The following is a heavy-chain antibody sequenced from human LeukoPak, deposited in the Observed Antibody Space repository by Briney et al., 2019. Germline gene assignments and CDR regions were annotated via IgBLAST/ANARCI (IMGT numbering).Heavy chain of an antibody. CDR3: ARKSSGRFDYHSDY. Sequence: GGSLRLSCAASGFTFSTYAMTWVRQAPGKGLEWVSVVGGSGGSTYYADSAKGRFTISRDDSKNTVYLEMNSLRAEDTAVYYCARKSSGRFDYHSDYWGQGTLVTVSS. J-gene: IGHJ4*02. D-gene: IGHD6-19*01. V-gene: IGHV3-23*01. CDR1: GFTFSTYA. CDR2: VGGSGGST.